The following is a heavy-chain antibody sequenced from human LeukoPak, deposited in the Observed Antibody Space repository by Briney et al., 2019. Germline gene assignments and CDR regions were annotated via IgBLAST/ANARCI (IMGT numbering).Heavy chain of an antibody. J-gene: IGHJ4*02. Sequence: PSETLSLTCAVYGGSFSGYYWSWIRQPPGKGLEWIGEINHSGSTNYNPSLKSRVTISVDTSKNQFSLKLSSVTAADTAVYYCARVPTLGYGTKFDYWGQGTLVTVSS. CDR2: INHSGST. CDR3: ARVPTLGYGTKFDY. D-gene: IGHD5-12*01. V-gene: IGHV4-34*01. CDR1: GGSFSGYY.